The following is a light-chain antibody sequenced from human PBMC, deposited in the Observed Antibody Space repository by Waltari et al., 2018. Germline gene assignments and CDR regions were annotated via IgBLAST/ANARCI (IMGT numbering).Light chain of an antibody. J-gene: IGLJ3*02. Sequence: QSVLTQPPSASGTPGQRVTISCTGSSSNLGGNVVTCYQQLPGKAPTLLIYRSDLRPSGVPDRFSGSKSGTSASLAISGLQSADEGDYYCAAWDDSLHGHWVFGGGTKVTVL. CDR2: RSD. CDR1: SSNLGGNV. V-gene: IGLV1-44*01. CDR3: AAWDDSLHGHWV.